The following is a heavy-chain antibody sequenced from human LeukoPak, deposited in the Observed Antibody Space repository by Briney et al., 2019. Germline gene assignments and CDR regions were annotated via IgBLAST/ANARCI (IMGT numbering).Heavy chain of an antibody. Sequence: ASVKVSCKASGYTFTSYDINWVRQATGQGLEWMGWMSPNSGNTGYAQKFQGRVTMTRDTSTSTVYMELSSLRSEDTAVYYCARASPRDRFLDYWGQGTLVTVSS. J-gene: IGHJ4*02. CDR3: ARASPRDRFLDY. D-gene: IGHD3-10*01. CDR2: MSPNSGNT. V-gene: IGHV1-8*01. CDR1: GYTFTSYD.